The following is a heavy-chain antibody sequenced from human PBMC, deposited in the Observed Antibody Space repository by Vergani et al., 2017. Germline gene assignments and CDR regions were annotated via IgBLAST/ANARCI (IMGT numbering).Heavy chain of an antibody. V-gene: IGHV4-59*11. CDR2: IHYSENT. CDR3: ASDTHNGQWADR. J-gene: IGHJ5*02. D-gene: IGHD2-15*01. CDR1: FDSIRNPY. Sequence: QVQLQESGPGLVKSSETLSLTCSVSFDSIRNPYCNWIRQPPGKGLEWIGSIHYSENTNFNPSLKTRVTISVDTSKNQFSLTLTSVTAADTAVYYCASDTHNGQWADRWGQGILVTVTS.